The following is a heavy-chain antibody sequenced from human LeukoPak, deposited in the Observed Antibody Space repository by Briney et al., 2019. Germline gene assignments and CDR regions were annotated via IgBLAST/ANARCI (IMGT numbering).Heavy chain of an antibody. CDR2: ISVSGSYT. CDR3: ARCGTPNNYYGYGVDV. V-gene: IGHV3-11*03. D-gene: IGHD1-26*01. J-gene: IGHJ6*02. Sequence: GGSLRLSCAASGFTFSDYYMSWIRQAPGKGLEWISYISVSGSYTNYADSVKGRFTISRDNAKNSLYLQMIGLRAEDTAVYYCARCGTPNNYYGYGVDVWGQGTTVIVSS. CDR1: GFTFSDYY.